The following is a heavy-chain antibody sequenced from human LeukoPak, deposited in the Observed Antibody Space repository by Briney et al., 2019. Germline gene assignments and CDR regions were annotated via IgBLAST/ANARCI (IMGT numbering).Heavy chain of an antibody. Sequence: GASVKVSCKTSGYPFFAYYIHWVRQAPGQGLEWMGWINPNSGATNSAQNFQGRVTMTRDTSISTVYMEVSSLKSDDTAMYYCARVDEGLDHWGQGTLVTVSS. V-gene: IGHV1-2*02. J-gene: IGHJ4*02. D-gene: IGHD3/OR15-3a*01. CDR2: INPNSGAT. CDR1: GYPFFAYY. CDR3: ARVDEGLDH.